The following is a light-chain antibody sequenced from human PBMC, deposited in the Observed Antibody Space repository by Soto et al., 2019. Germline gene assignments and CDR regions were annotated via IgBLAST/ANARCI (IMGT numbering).Light chain of an antibody. J-gene: IGKJ1*01. CDR3: QQYNSFWT. CDR2: DAS. V-gene: IGKV1-5*01. CDR1: QSISSW. Sequence: DIQMTQSPSTLSASVGDRVTITCRASQSISSWLAWYQQKPGKAPKLLIYDASYLERGVPSRFSGSGSGTEITLTSSDLQPDDLATYYCQQYNSFWTFGQGTKVEI.